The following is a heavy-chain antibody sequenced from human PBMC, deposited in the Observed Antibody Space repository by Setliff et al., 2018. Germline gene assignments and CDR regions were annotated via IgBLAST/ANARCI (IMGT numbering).Heavy chain of an antibody. CDR2: TNPSGAYT. Sequence: GASVKVSSKASGHTLATYYLHWMRQAPGQGLEWLGMTNPSGAYTGYAQRFQGRITMTEDTSTDTAYMELGSLRSEDTAVYYCAPLTRRSGSGSYPFDYWGQGTLVTVSS. J-gene: IGHJ4*02. D-gene: IGHD3-10*01. CDR1: GHTLATYY. CDR3: APLTRRSGSGSYPFDY. V-gene: IGHV1-46*01.